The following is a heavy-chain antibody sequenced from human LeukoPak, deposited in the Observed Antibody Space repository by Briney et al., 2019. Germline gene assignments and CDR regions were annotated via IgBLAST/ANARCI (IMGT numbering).Heavy chain of an antibody. J-gene: IGHJ6*04. CDR3: ARQRTAVDYYYGMDV. D-gene: IGHD6-19*01. CDR1: GYSFTSYW. V-gene: IGHV5-10-1*01. Sequence: GESLKIPGKGSGYSFTSYWISGVRQMPGKGLEGRGRFDTSDSYTIHSPPFQGHVTISADKSISTAYLQWSSLKASDTAMYYCARQRTAVDYYYGMDVWGKGTPVTVSS. CDR2: FDTSDSYT.